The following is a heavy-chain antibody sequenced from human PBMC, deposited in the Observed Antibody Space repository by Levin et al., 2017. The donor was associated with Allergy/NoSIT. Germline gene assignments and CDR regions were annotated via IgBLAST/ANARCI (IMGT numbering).Heavy chain of an antibody. CDR2: INPSGGST. Sequence: ASVKVSCKASGYTFTSYYMHWVRQAPGQGLEWMGIINPSGGSTSYAQKFQGRVTMTRDTSTSTVYMELSSLRSEDTAVYYCARDLRHCSGGSCYSTWFDPWGQGTLVTVSS. J-gene: IGHJ5*02. V-gene: IGHV1-46*01. CDR3: ARDLRHCSGGSCYSTWFDP. CDR1: GYTFTSYY. D-gene: IGHD2-15*01.